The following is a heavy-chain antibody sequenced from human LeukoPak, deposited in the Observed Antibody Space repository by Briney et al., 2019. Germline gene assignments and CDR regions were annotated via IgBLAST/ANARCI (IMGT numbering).Heavy chain of an antibody. CDR2: IIPILGIA. Sequence: SVKVSCKASGGTFSSYAISWVRQAPGQGLEWMGRIIPILGIANYAQKFQGRVTITADKSTSTAYMELSSLRSEDTAVYYCARAYYDSSGQMGYWGQGTLVTVSS. CDR3: ARAYYDSSGQMGY. CDR1: GGTFSSYA. D-gene: IGHD3-22*01. V-gene: IGHV1-69*04. J-gene: IGHJ4*02.